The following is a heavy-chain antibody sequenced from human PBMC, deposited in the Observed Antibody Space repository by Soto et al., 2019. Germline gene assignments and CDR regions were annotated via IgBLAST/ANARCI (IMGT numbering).Heavy chain of an antibody. V-gene: IGHV1-69*06. CDR3: ARGYDYGDYGYFDY. CDR2: IIPIFGTA. D-gene: IGHD4-17*01. CDR1: GGTFSSYA. J-gene: IGHJ4*02. Sequence: SVKVSCKASGGTFSSYAISWVRQAPGQGLEWMGVIIPIFGTANYAQKFQGRVTITADTSTSTAYMELSSLRSEDTAVYYCARGYDYGDYGYFDYWVQGTLVTVSS.